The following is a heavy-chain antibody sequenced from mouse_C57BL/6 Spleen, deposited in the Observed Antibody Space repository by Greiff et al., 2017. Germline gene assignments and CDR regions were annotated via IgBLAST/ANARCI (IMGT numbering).Heavy chain of an antibody. D-gene: IGHD1-1*01. CDR2: IYPGSGST. CDR1: GYTFTSYW. J-gene: IGHJ2*01. V-gene: IGHV1-55*01. Sequence: VQLQQPGAELVKPGASVKMSCKASGYTFTSYWITWVKQRPGQGLEWIGDIYPGSGSTNYNEKFKSKATLTVDTSSSTAYMQLSSLTSEDSAVYYCARGTTGVATDYFDYWGKGTTLTVSS. CDR3: ARGTTGVATDYFDY.